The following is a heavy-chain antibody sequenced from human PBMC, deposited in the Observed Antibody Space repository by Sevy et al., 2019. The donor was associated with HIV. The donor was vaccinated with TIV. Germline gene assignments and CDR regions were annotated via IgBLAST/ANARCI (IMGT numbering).Heavy chain of an antibody. J-gene: IGHJ4*02. CDR3: ASQVQHRSTSIVRAPTWTDY. V-gene: IGHV4-39*01. Sequence: SETLSLTCTVSGGSISSSSYYWGWIRQPPGKGLEWIGSIYYSGSTYYNPSLKSRVTISVDTSKNQFSLKLSSVTAADTAVYYCASQVQHRSTSIVRAPTWTDYWGQGTLVTVSS. D-gene: IGHD1-26*01. CDR2: IYYSGST. CDR1: GGSISSSSYY.